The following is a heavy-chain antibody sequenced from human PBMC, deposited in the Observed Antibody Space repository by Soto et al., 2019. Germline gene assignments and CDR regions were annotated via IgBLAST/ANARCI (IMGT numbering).Heavy chain of an antibody. J-gene: IGHJ6*03. CDR2: IYPGDSDT. V-gene: IGHV5-51*01. D-gene: IGHD2-2*01. CDR3: ARGRIPIVVVPDYYYYMDV. Sequence: GWIRQPPGKGLEWMGIIYPGDSDTRYSPSFQGQVTISADKSISTAYLQWSSLKASDTAMYYCARGRIPIVVVPDYYYYMDVWGKGTTVTVSS.